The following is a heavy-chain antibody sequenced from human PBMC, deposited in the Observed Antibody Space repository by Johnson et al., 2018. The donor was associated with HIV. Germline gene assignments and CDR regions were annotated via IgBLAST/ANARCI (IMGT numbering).Heavy chain of an antibody. Sequence: QEQLEESGGGVVQPGRSLRLSCAASGFTFSSYGMHWVRQAPGKGLEWVAVISYDGSDEYYADSVRGRFTISRDNSKNTLYLQMSSLRAEDTAVYYCTTMSALWFGDLHVFGDGFDIWGQGTMVAVSS. J-gene: IGHJ3*02. CDR3: TTMSALWFGDLHVFGDGFDI. D-gene: IGHD3-10*01. CDR1: GFTFSSYG. CDR2: ISYDGSDE. V-gene: IGHV3-30*03.